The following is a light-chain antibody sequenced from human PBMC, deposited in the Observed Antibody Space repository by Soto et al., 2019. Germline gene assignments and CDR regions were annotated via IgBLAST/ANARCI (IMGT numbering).Light chain of an antibody. J-gene: IGKJ1*01. CDR1: RGIGNA. CDR2: GAS. V-gene: IGKV1-6*01. CDR3: LQDINSPWT. Sequence: AIQMTQSPSSLSAFVGDTVTISCRASRGIGNALGWYQQKPGKPPKVLIYGASNLHSGVPHRFSGSGSGTDFTLAISSLQPEDSATYYCLQDINSPWTFGQGTKVDIK.